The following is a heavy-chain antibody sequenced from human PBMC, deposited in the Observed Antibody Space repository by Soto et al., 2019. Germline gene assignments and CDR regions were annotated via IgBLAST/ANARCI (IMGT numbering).Heavy chain of an antibody. Sequence: ASVKVSCKASGYTFTSYGISWVRQAPGQGLEWMGWISAYNGNTKYAQKLQGRVTMTTDTSTSTAYMELSSLRSEDTAVYYCATVLAAAGSQYYYYGMDVWGQGTTVTVSS. V-gene: IGHV1-18*01. CDR1: GYTFTSYG. CDR2: ISAYNGNT. J-gene: IGHJ6*02. D-gene: IGHD6-13*01. CDR3: ATVLAAAGSQYYYYGMDV.